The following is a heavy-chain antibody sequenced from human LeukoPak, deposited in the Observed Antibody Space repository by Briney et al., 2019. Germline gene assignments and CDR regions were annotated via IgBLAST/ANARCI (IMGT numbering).Heavy chain of an antibody. D-gene: IGHD3-22*01. Sequence: GRSLRLSCAASGFTFSSYGMHWVRQAPGKGLEWVAVISYDGSNKYYADSVKGRFTISRDNSKNTLYLQMNSLRAEDTAVYYCAKDQQESYYDSFPGYWGQGTLVTVSS. V-gene: IGHV3-30*18. J-gene: IGHJ4*02. CDR1: GFTFSSYG. CDR2: ISYDGSNK. CDR3: AKDQQESYYDSFPGY.